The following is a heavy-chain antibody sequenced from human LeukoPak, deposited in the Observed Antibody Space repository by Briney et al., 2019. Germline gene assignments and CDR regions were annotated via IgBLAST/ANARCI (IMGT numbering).Heavy chain of an antibody. CDR3: ARLCTSPTCYPDWFPT. J-gene: IGHJ5*02. CDR2: IYYSWRT. Sequence: AETLSLTCTVSGCSISSSSYYWVWIRQPPGKGLEWIGIIYYSWRTYYNPSLKSLVTISVDTSKNQFSLKLSSLTGADAAVYYCARLCTSPTCYPDWFPTWGQGTLVTVSS. V-gene: IGHV4-39*01. CDR1: GCSISSSSYY. D-gene: IGHD2-8*01.